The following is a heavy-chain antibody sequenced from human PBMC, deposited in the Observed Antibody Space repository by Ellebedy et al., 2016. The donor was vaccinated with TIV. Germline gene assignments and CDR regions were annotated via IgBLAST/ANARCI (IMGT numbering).Heavy chain of an antibody. V-gene: IGHV5-51*01. CDR3: ARLGLRDTYYYYGMDV. CDR1: GYSFTSYW. D-gene: IGHD4-17*01. J-gene: IGHJ6*02. CDR2: IYPGDSDT. Sequence: GGSLRLXXKGSGYSFTSYWIGWVRQMPGKGLEWMGIIYPGDSDTRYSPSFQGQVTISADKSISTAYLQWSSLKASDTAMYYCARLGLRDTYYYYGMDVWGQGTTVTVSS.